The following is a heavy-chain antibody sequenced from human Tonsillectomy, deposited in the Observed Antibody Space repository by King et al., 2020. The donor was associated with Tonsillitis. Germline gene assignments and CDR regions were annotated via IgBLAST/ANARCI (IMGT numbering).Heavy chain of an antibody. CDR3: ARDMNPHDGSVYYDAFEI. CDR1: GFTFSNYW. CDR2: IKKDESVK. V-gene: IGHV3-7*03. J-gene: IGHJ3*02. D-gene: IGHD3-22*01. Sequence: VQLVESGGGLVQPGGSLRLSCAASGFTFSNYWMTWVRQAPGKGLEWVANIKKDESVKNYVDSVKGRFTISRDNTKNSLYLQMDSLGADDTAVYFCARDMNPHDGSVYYDAFEIWGPGTMVTVSS.